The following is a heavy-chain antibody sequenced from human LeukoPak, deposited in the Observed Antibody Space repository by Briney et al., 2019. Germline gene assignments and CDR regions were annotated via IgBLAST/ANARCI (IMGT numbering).Heavy chain of an antibody. J-gene: IGHJ5*02. Sequence: SETLSLTCTVSGGSISSYYWSWIRQSPGKGLEWIGYAYYRGSTNYNPSLKSRVSILVDTSKNQFSLKLSSVTAADTAVYYCAREREEWDWFDPWGQGTLVTVSS. CDR3: AREREEWDWFDP. D-gene: IGHD3-3*01. CDR2: AYYRGST. V-gene: IGHV4-59*01. CDR1: GGSISSYY.